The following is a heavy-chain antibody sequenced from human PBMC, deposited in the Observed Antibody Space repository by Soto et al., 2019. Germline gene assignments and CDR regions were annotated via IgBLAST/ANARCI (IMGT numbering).Heavy chain of an antibody. CDR1: GYTFTDYG. Sequence: QVQVVQSGAEVNKPGASVKVSCKASGYTFTDYGIGWVRQAPGQGLEWMGWISGFNGNTKYAQKFQGRVTMTTDTSTTTVHMALRSLRSDDTAVYYCARGGGFLYPSDYWGQGTLVTVSS. CDR2: ISGFNGNT. J-gene: IGHJ4*02. CDR3: ARGGGFLYPSDY. D-gene: IGHD2-2*02. V-gene: IGHV1-18*01.